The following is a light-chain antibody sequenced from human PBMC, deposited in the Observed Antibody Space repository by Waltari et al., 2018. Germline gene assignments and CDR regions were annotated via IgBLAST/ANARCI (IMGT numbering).Light chain of an antibody. CDR3: LQTSSTLMFS. Sequence: DIQMTQSPSSLSASVGERVTMTCRASQSITNYLSWYQHKLGEAPNLLVYDASTLVSGVPSRFNGSGSGTEFTLTISSLQPEDLATYYCLQTSSTLMFSFGPGTKVDL. V-gene: IGKV1-39*01. CDR1: QSITNY. CDR2: DAS. J-gene: IGKJ3*01.